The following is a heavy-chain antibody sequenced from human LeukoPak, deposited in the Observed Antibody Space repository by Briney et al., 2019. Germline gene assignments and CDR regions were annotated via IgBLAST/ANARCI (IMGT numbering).Heavy chain of an antibody. CDR3: ARHPPRYGYGMDV. Sequence: PSETLSLTCTVSGGSISSYYWSWIRQPPGKGLEWIGYIYYSGSTNYNPSLKSRATISVDTSKNQFSLKLSSVTAADTAVYYCARHPPRYGYGMDVWGQGTTVTVSS. CDR2: IYYSGST. J-gene: IGHJ6*02. D-gene: IGHD5-18*01. V-gene: IGHV4-59*08. CDR1: GGSISSYY.